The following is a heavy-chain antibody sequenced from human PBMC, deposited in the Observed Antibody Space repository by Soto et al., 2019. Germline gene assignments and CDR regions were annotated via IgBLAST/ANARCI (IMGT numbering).Heavy chain of an antibody. D-gene: IGHD3-22*01. CDR3: AKDYDSSGYYYYYGMDV. CDR1: GFTFSSYG. Sequence: LRLSCAASGFTFSSYGMHWVRQAPGKGLEWVAVISYDGSNKYYADSVKGRFTISRDNSKNTLYLQMNSLRAEDTAVYYCAKDYDSSGYYYYYGMDVWGQGTTVTVSS. J-gene: IGHJ6*02. V-gene: IGHV3-30*18. CDR2: ISYDGSNK.